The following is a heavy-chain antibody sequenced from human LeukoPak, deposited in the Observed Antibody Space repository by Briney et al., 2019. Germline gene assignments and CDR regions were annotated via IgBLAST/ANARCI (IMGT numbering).Heavy chain of an antibody. J-gene: IGHJ3*02. CDR2: INWNGGRT. Sequence: PGGSLRLSCAASGFTFDDFGMSWVRQVPGKGLEWVSGINWNGGRTGYADSVKGRFTISRDNAKKSLYLQMNSLRAEDTALCYCARKSLSNAFDIWGQGTIVTVSS. CDR1: GFTFDDFG. V-gene: IGHV3-20*04. CDR3: ARKSLSNAFDI.